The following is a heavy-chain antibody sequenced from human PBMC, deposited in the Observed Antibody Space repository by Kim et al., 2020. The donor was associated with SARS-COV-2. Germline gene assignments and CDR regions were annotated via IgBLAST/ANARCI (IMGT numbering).Heavy chain of an antibody. CDR3: ARDRSSYPVVPAAIWDYYYYYGMDV. Sequence: GGSLRLSCAASGFTFSSYAMHWVRQAPGKGLEWVAVISYDGSNKYYADSVKGRFTISRDNSKNTLYLQMNSLRAEDTAVYYCARDRSSYPVVPAAIWDYYYYYGMDVWGQGTTVTVSS. J-gene: IGHJ6*02. V-gene: IGHV3-30-3*01. D-gene: IGHD2-2*02. CDR1: GFTFSSYA. CDR2: ISYDGSNK.